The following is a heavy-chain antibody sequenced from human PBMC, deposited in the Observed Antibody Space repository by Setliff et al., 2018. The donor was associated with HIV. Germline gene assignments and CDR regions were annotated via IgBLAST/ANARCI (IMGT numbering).Heavy chain of an antibody. CDR1: GYSISSGYF. D-gene: IGHD3-22*01. CDR3: ARDPGDYDRKFDH. J-gene: IGHJ4*02. CDR2: TFDNGNT. V-gene: IGHV4-28*03. Sequence: SETLSLTCAVSGYSISSGYFWGWIRQIPGKGLEWIEYTFDNGNTHYNPSLESRVTLSLDTSRNLFSLRLASVTAADTAVYYCARDPGDYDRKFDHWGQGALVTVSS.